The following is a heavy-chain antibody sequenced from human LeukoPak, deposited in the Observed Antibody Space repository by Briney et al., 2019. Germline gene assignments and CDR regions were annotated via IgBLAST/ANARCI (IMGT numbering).Heavy chain of an antibody. Sequence: SVKVSCKASGYTFTGYYMHWVRQAPGQGLEWMGGIIPIFGTANYAQRFQGRVTVTADESTSTAYMELSSLRSEDTAVYYCARDQGIQLQFRAFDIWGQGTMVTVSS. CDR1: GYTFTGYY. V-gene: IGHV1-69*13. CDR3: ARDQGIQLQFRAFDI. D-gene: IGHD5-18*01. CDR2: IIPIFGTA. J-gene: IGHJ3*02.